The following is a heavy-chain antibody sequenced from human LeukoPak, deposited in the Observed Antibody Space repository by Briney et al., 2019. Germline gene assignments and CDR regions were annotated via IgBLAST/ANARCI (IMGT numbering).Heavy chain of an antibody. CDR3: ARLDTIFGVAKGFDY. CDR2: IYYTGST. J-gene: IGHJ4*02. V-gene: IGHV4-59*01. CDR1: GGSISSYY. Sequence: SETLSLTCSVSGGSISSYYWSWIRQPPGKGREWIVYIYYTGSTNYNPSLKSRVTISVDTSKHQFSLKLSSVTAADTAVYYCARLDTIFGVAKGFDYWGQGTLVTVSS. D-gene: IGHD3-3*01.